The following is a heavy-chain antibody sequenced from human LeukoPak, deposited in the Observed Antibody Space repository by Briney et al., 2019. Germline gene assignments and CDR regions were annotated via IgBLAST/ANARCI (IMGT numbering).Heavy chain of an antibody. J-gene: IGHJ3*02. V-gene: IGHV4-59*08. CDR2: IYYSGST. Sequence: SETLSLTCTVSGVSISSYYWSWIPQPPGKGREWIGYIYYSGSTNYNTSLKSRVTIAVDTSKNQFSLKLSSVTAADTAVYYRARLPLCDSSGYYYRGAFDIWGQGTMVTVSS. D-gene: IGHD3-22*01. CDR1: GVSISSYY. CDR3: ARLPLCDSSGYYYRGAFDI.